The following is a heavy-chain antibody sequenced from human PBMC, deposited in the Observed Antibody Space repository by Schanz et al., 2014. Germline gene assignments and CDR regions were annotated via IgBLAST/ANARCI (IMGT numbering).Heavy chain of an antibody. Sequence: EVQLVESGGGLVQPGGSLRLSCAASGFIFSNSWMSWVRQAPGKGLEWVANIKQDGSEKYYVDSVKGRFTISRDNAKNSLYLQMNSLTAEDAAVYYCARGARIDYWGQGTLVTVSS. CDR3: ARGARIDY. CDR2: IKQDGSEK. D-gene: IGHD1-26*01. J-gene: IGHJ4*02. V-gene: IGHV3-7*01. CDR1: GFIFSNSW.